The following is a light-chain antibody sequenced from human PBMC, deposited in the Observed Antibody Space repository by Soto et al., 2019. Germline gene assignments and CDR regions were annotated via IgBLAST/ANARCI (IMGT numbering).Light chain of an antibody. CDR3: QQCAYSPYN. V-gene: IGKV3-20*01. J-gene: IGKJ2*01. Sequence: EVVLTQSPGTLSLSPGDRAALSCRASQSVDNSYLAWYQQKPGQPPRLLMYGASSRAAGTPDRFSGSGSATDFTLTISRLEPEDFAVYYCQQCAYSPYNFGQGTRLEI. CDR1: QSVDNSY. CDR2: GAS.